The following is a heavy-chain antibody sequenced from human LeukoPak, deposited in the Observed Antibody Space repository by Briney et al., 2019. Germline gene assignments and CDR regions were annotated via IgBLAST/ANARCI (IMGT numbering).Heavy chain of an antibody. Sequence: GGSLRLSCAASGFTFSSYSMNWVRQAPGKGLEWISYISSSCRTIYYADSVKGRFTISRDNAKNSLYLQMNSLRAEDTAVYYCARDRVPGYWGQGTLVTDSS. D-gene: IGHD2-2*01. CDR1: GFTFSSYS. V-gene: IGHV3-48*01. J-gene: IGHJ4*02. CDR2: ISSSCRTI. CDR3: ARDRVPGY.